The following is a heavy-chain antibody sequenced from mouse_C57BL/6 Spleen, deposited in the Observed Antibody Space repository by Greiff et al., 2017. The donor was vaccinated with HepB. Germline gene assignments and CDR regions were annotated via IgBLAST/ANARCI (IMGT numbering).Heavy chain of an antibody. CDR1: GYSFTSYY. CDR3: ARDDGYYGSSYYAMDY. Sequence: QVQLKESGPELVKPGASVKISCKASGYSFTSYYIHWVKQRPGQGLEWIGWIYPGSGNTKYNEKFKGKATLTADTSSSTAYMQLSSLTSEDSAVYYCARDDGYYGSSYYAMDYWGQGTSVTVSS. J-gene: IGHJ4*01. CDR2: IYPGSGNT. D-gene: IGHD2-3*01. V-gene: IGHV1-66*01.